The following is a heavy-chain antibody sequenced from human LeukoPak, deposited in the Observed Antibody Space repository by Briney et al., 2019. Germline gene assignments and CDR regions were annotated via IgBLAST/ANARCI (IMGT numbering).Heavy chain of an antibody. V-gene: IGHV4-31*03. Sequence: SETLSLTCTVSGDSISSGDYYWSWIRQHPGKGLEWIGYIYYRGSIYYNPSLSRVTISLDTSKNQFFLKLSSVTAADTAVYYCAKESRYHGMDVWGQGTTVTVSS. J-gene: IGHJ6*02. CDR1: GDSISSGDYY. D-gene: IGHD1-14*01. CDR2: IYYRGSI. CDR3: AKESRYHGMDV.